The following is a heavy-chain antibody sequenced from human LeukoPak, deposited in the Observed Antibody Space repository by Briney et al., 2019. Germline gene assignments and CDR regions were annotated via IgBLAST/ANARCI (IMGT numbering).Heavy chain of an antibody. CDR3: ARGPAGSGSYSSPYFDY. CDR1: GFTFSSYW. CDR2: IKQDGSEK. V-gene: IGHV3-7*01. J-gene: IGHJ4*02. D-gene: IGHD3-10*01. Sequence: GGSLRLSCAASGFTFSSYWMSWVRQAPGKGLEWVANIKQDGSEKYYVDSVKGRFTISRDNAKNSLYLQMNSLRAEDTAVYYCARGPAGSGSYSSPYFDYWGQGTLVTVSS.